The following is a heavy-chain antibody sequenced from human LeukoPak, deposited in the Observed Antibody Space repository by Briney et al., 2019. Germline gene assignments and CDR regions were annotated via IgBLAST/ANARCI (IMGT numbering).Heavy chain of an antibody. CDR3: ARDRGECTNGVCYYHDFDY. J-gene: IGHJ4*02. V-gene: IGHV3-7*01. D-gene: IGHD2-8*01. CDR2: IKQDGSEK. CDR1: GFTFSSYG. Sequence: GRSLRLSCAASGFTFSSYGMHWVRQAPGKGLEWVANIKQDGSEKYYVDSVKGRFTISRDNAKNSLSLHMNSLRAEDTAVYYCARDRGECTNGVCYYHDFDYWGQGTLVTVSS.